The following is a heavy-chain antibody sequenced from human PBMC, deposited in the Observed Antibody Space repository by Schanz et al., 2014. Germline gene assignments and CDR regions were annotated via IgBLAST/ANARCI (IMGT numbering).Heavy chain of an antibody. CDR2: ISTRSITT. D-gene: IGHD3-10*01. V-gene: IGHV3-48*02. CDR1: GFTFSSYS. J-gene: IGHJ5*02. Sequence: EVQLVESGGDLVQPGGSLRLSCAASGFTFSSYSMNWVRQTPGKGLEWVSYISTRSITTYYPASLKGRFTISRDDAKNSLYLQMNSLTDEDTAVYYCARGEFGRLFPTWFDPWGQGTLVTVSS. CDR3: ARGEFGRLFPTWFDP.